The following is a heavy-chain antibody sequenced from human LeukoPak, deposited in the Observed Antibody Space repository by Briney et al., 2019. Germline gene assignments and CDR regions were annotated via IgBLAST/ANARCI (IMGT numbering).Heavy chain of an antibody. V-gene: IGHV3-23*01. Sequence: SGGSLRLSCAASGFTFSSYAMSWVRQAPGKGLEWVAAISGSGSSTYYEDSVKGRFTISRENSKNTLYLQMNSLRAEDTAVYYCANWRDGYNQRDYWGQGTLVTVSS. J-gene: IGHJ4*02. D-gene: IGHD5-24*01. CDR1: GFTFSSYA. CDR2: ISGSGSST. CDR3: ANWRDGYNQRDY.